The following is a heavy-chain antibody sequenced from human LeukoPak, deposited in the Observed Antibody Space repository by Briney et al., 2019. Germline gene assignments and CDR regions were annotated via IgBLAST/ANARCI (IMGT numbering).Heavy chain of an antibody. D-gene: IGHD2-2*01. CDR2: INHSGST. CDR1: GGSFSGYY. J-gene: IGHJ5*02. Sequence: PSETLSLTCAVYGGSFSGYYWSWIRQPPGKGLEWIGEINHSGSTNYNPSLKSRVTISVDTSKNQFSLKLSSVTAADTAVYYCARRFRVPFDPWGQRTLVTVSS. V-gene: IGHV4-34*01. CDR3: ARRFRVPFDP.